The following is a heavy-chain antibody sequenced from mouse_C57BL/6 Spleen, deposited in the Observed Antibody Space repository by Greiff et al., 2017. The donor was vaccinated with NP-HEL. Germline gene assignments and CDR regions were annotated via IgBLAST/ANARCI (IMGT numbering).Heavy chain of an antibody. CDR3: AREGTTVVAPAY. D-gene: IGHD1-1*01. V-gene: IGHV1-52*01. CDR1: GYTFTSYW. Sequence: QVQLQQPGAELVRPGSSVKLSCKASGYTFTSYWMHWVKQRPIQGLEWIGNIDPSDSETHYNQKFKDKATLTVDKSSSTAYMQLSSLTSEGSAVYYCAREGTTVVAPAYWGQGTLVTVSA. CDR2: IDPSDSET. J-gene: IGHJ3*01.